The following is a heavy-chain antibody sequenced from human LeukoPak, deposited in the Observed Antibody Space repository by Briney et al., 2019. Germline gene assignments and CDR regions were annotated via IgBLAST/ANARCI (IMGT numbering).Heavy chain of an antibody. V-gene: IGHV3-23*01. CDR3: ASHARAGYCTNGVCGGFDY. Sequence: PGGSLRLSCAASGFTFSSYAMSWVRQAPGKGLEWVSAISGSGGSTYYADSVKGRFTISRDNSKNTLYLQMNSLRAEDTAVYYCASHARAGYCTNGVCGGFDYWGQGTLVTVSS. CDR1: GFTFSSYA. D-gene: IGHD2-8*01. J-gene: IGHJ4*02. CDR2: ISGSGGST.